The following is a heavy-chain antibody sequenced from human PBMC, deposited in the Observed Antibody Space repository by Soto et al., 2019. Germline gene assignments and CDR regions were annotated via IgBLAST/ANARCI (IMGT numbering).Heavy chain of an antibody. CDR3: AHRHSSLTMVRGVIPMDAFDI. J-gene: IGHJ3*02. D-gene: IGHD3-10*01. V-gene: IGHV2-5*02. CDR1: GFSLSTSGVG. Sequence: SGPTLVKPTQTLTLTCTFSGFSLSTSGVGVGWIRQPPGKALEWLALIYWDDDKRYSPSLKSRLTITKDTSKNQVVLTMTNMDPVDTATYYCAHRHSSLTMVRGVIPMDAFDIWGQGTMVTVSS. CDR2: IYWDDDK.